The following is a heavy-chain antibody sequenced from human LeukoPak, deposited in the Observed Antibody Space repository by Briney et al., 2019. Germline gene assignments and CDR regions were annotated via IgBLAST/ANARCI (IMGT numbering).Heavy chain of an antibody. Sequence: GGSLRLSCAASGFTFDDYGMSWVRQAPGKGLEWVSGINWNGGSTGYADSVKGRFTISRDNAKNSLYLQMNSLRAEDTALYYCARAVGGSFSGYDYGDYWGQGTLVTVSS. D-gene: IGHD5-12*01. CDR3: ARAVGGSFSGYDYGDY. CDR2: INWNGGST. V-gene: IGHV3-20*04. CDR1: GFTFDDYG. J-gene: IGHJ4*02.